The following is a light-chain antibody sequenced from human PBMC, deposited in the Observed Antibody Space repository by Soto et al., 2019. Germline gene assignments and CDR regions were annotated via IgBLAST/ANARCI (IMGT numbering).Light chain of an antibody. CDR2: DVS. CDR3: SSYTSSSPWV. V-gene: IGLV2-14*01. J-gene: IGLJ1*01. CDR1: SSDVGGYNY. Sequence: HSALTQAASVSGSPGQSSTISCTRTSSDVGGYNYVSWYQQHPGKAPKLMIYDVSNRPSGVSNRFSGSKSGNTASLTISGLQAEDEADYYCSSYTSSSPWVFGTGTKVTVL.